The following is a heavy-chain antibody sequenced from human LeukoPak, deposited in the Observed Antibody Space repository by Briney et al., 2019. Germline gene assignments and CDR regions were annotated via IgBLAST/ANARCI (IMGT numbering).Heavy chain of an antibody. CDR2: ISSSSSTI. CDR1: GFTFSSYS. Sequence: PGGSLRLSCAASGFTFSSYSMNWVRQAPGKGLEWVSYISSSSSTIYYADSVKGRFTIPRDNAKNSLYLQMNSLRAEDTAVYYCARSEYYDYVWGSYRYTYFGYWGQGTLVTVSS. D-gene: IGHD3-16*02. J-gene: IGHJ4*02. CDR3: ARSEYYDYVWGSYRYTYFGY. V-gene: IGHV3-48*01.